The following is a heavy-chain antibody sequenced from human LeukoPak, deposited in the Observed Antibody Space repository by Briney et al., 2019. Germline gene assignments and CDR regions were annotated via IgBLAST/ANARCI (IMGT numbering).Heavy chain of an antibody. Sequence: SSETLSLTCAVYGGSFSGYYWSWIRQPPGKGLEWIGEINHSGSTNYNPSLKSRVTISVDTSKNQFSLKLSSVTAADTAVYYCARHYYDSSGYYPSAFDIWGQGTMVTVSS. V-gene: IGHV4-34*01. J-gene: IGHJ3*02. CDR1: GGSFSGYY. CDR3: ARHYYDSSGYYPSAFDI. CDR2: INHSGST. D-gene: IGHD3-22*01.